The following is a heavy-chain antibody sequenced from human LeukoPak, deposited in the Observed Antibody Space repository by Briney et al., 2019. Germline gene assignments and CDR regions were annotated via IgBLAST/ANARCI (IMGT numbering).Heavy chain of an antibody. Sequence: SETLSLTCAVYGGSFSGYYWSWIRQPPGKGLEWIGEISHSGSTNYNPSLKSRVTISVDTSKNQFSLKLSSVTAADTAVYYCARERIAARSFDYWGQGTLVTVSS. D-gene: IGHD6-6*01. CDR1: GGSFSGYY. CDR2: ISHSGST. CDR3: ARERIAARSFDY. J-gene: IGHJ4*02. V-gene: IGHV4-34*01.